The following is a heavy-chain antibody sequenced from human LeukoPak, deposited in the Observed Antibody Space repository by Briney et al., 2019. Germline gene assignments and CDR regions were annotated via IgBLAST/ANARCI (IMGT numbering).Heavy chain of an antibody. CDR3: AKDGSGGGWKWFDP. Sequence: GGSLRLSCAASGFTFSSYAMSWVRQAPGKGLEWVSAISGSGGTTYYADSVKGRFTISRDNSKNTLYLQMNSLRAEDTAVYYCAKDGSGGGWKWFDPWGQGTLVTVSS. D-gene: IGHD2-15*01. CDR2: ISGSGGTT. CDR1: GFTFSSYA. V-gene: IGHV3-23*01. J-gene: IGHJ5*02.